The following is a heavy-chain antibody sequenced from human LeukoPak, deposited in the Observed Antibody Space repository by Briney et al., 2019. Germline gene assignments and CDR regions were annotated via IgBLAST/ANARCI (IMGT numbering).Heavy chain of an antibody. CDR3: ARSYYDSSGYYDDAFDI. J-gene: IGHJ3*02. CDR1: VYTLTSYG. V-gene: IGHV1-18*01. D-gene: IGHD3-22*01. CDR2: ISAYNGNT. Sequence: ASVKVSCKPSVYTLTSYGISWVRQAPGHGLEWMGWISAYNGNTNYAQKLQGRVTMTTDTSTSTAYMELRSLRSDDTGVYYCARSYYDSSGYYDDAFDIWGQGTMVTVSS.